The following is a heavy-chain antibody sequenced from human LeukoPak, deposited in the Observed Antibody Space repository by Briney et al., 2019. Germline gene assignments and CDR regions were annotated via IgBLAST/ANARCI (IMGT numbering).Heavy chain of an antibody. D-gene: IGHD5-12*01. CDR2: ISGSGGST. CDR1: GFTFSSYA. J-gene: IGHJ4*02. Sequence: SGGSLRLSCAASGFTFSSYAMSWVRQAPGKGLEWVSAISGSGGSTYYADSVKGQFTISRDNSKNTLYLQMNSLRAEDTAVYYCAPIPWDSGYDCCFDYWGQGTLVTVSS. CDR3: APIPWDSGYDCCFDY. V-gene: IGHV3-23*01.